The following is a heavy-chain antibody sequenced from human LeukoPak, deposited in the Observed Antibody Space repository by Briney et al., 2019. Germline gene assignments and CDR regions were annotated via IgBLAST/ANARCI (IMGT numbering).Heavy chain of an antibody. CDR3: ARGCGGDCLDAFDI. CDR1: GYTFTSYD. J-gene: IGHJ3*02. D-gene: IGHD2-21*01. V-gene: IGHV1-8*03. CDR2: MNPNSGNT. Sequence: ASVKVPCKASGYTFTSYDINWVPQATAQGFEWMGWMNPNSGNTGYAQKFQDRVTITRNTSISTAYMELSSLRSEDTAVYYCARGCGGDCLDAFDIWGQGTMVTVSS.